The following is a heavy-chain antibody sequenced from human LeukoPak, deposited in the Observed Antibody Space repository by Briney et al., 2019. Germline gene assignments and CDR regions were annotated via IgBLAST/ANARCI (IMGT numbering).Heavy chain of an antibody. J-gene: IGHJ4*02. CDR3: AKGTSSWHEFDS. CDR2: TWDGDST. V-gene: IGHV3-43D*03. D-gene: IGHD6-13*01. CDR1: GFTFDDYA. Sequence: GGSLRLSCAASGFTFDDYATHWVRQAPGKGLEWVSLTWDGDSTYYADSVKGRFTISRDNSKNYLYLQMNSLRAEDTALYYCAKGTSSWHEFDSWGQGTLVTVS.